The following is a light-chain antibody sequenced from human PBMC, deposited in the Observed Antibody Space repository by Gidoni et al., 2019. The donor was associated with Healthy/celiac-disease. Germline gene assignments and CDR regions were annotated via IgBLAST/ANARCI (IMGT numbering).Light chain of an antibody. V-gene: IGLV6-57*01. CDR3: QSYDSSNHDVV. J-gene: IGLJ2*01. CDR1: SGSIASNY. Sequence: NFMLTQPHSGSESPGKTVTISCTRSSGSIASNYGQWYQQRPGSSPTTVIYEDNQRPSGVPDRFSGSIDSSSNSASLTISGLKTEDEADYYCQSYDSSNHDVVFGGGTKLTVL. CDR2: EDN.